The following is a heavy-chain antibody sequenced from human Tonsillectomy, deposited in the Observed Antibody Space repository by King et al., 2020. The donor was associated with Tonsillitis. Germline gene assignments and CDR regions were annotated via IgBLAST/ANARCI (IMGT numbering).Heavy chain of an antibody. Sequence: VQLVESGGGLVQPGGSLRLSCAASGFTFSSYAMSWVRQAPGKGLEWVSAISASGGSTYYADSVKGRLTISRENSKNMLDLQMNSLRAEDTAVYYCAKVVHQIAAAGPEYFQNWGQGTLVTVSS. CDR3: AKVVHQIAAAGPEYFQN. J-gene: IGHJ1*01. CDR1: GFTFSSYA. D-gene: IGHD6-13*01. CDR2: ISASGGST. V-gene: IGHV3-23*04.